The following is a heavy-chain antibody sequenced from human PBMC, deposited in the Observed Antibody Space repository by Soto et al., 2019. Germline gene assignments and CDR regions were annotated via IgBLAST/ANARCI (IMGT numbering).Heavy chain of an antibody. CDR2: MNAGNGNT. D-gene: IGHD2-15*01. J-gene: IGHJ2*01. CDR1: GYTFTSHA. V-gene: IGHV1-3*01. CDR3: ARDIVVVVAATRPNWYFDL. Sequence: APVKVSCKASGYTFTSHAMHWVRQAPGQKLDWMGWMNAGNGNTKYSQKFQGRVTITRDTSASTAYMELSSLRSEDTAVYYCARDIVVVVAATRPNWYFDLWGRGTLVTVSS.